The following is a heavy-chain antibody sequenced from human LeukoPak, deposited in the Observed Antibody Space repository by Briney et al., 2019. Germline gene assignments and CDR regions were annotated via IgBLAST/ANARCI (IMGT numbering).Heavy chain of an antibody. Sequence: GASVKVSCKVSGYTLTELSMHWVRQAPGKGLEWMGGFDPEDGETIYAQKFQGRVTMTEDTSTDTAYMELSSLRSEDMAVYYCATDQVVGGVNDAFDIWGQGTMVTVSS. V-gene: IGHV1-24*01. D-gene: IGHD3-3*01. J-gene: IGHJ3*02. CDR3: ATDQVVGGVNDAFDI. CDR1: GYTLTELS. CDR2: FDPEDGET.